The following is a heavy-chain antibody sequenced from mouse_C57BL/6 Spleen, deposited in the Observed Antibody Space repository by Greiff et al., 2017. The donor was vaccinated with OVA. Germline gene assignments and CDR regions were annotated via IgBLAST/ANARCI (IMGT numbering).Heavy chain of an antibody. D-gene: IGHD4-1*01. Sequence: EVKLVESGGGLVKPGGSLKLSCAASGFTFSSYAMSWVRQTPEKRLEWVATISDGGSYTYYPDNVKGRFTISRDNAKNNLYLQMSHLKSEDTAMYYCAREKTGYFDYWGQGTTLTVSS. CDR2: ISDGGSYT. V-gene: IGHV5-4*03. CDR1: GFTFSSYA. CDR3: AREKTGYFDY. J-gene: IGHJ2*01.